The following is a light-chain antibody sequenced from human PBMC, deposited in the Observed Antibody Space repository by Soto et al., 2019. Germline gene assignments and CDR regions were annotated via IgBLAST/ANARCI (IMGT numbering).Light chain of an antibody. CDR3: QQYGGSPWT. J-gene: IGKJ1*01. V-gene: IGKV3-20*01. CDR1: ESVSNNY. CDR2: GAS. Sequence: EIVLTQSPGTLSLSPGERATLSCRASESVSNNYLAWYQQRPGQAPRLLIYGASIRATDIPGRFGGHGSGTDFILSINGLEPAESAVYYCQQYGGSPWTFGQGTKVEI.